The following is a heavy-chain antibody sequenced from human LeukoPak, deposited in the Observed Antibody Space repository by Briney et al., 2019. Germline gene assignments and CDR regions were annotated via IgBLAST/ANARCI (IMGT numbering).Heavy chain of an antibody. CDR2: IWYDGSNK. V-gene: IGHV3-33*01. J-gene: IGHJ5*02. Sequence: GGSLRLSCAASGFTFSTYGMHWVRQAPGKGLEWVALIWYDGSNKYSTDSVRGGFTISRDNSKNTLYLQMNSLRAEDTAVYYCARGKYCSSTSCIGDYFDPWGQGTLVTVSS. CDR3: ARGKYCSSTSCIGDYFDP. D-gene: IGHD2-2*01. CDR1: GFTFSTYG.